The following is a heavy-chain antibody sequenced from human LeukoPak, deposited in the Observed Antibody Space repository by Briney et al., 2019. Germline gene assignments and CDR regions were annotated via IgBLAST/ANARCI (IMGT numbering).Heavy chain of an antibody. J-gene: IGHJ4*02. CDR3: ARLTKGEQWLAYYFDY. CDR1: GGSISGFV. D-gene: IGHD6-19*01. CDR2: IYDTGTT. Sequence: SETLSLTCTVSGGSISGFVWSWIRQPPGEGLDYIGFIYDTGTTNYNLLLKSRVTLSVDTSKNQFYLKLNSVTAADTAVYYCARLTKGEQWLAYYFDYWGQGALVTVSS. V-gene: IGHV4-59*08.